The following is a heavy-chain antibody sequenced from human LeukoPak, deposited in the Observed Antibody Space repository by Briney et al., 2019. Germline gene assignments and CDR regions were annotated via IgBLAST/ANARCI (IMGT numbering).Heavy chain of an antibody. J-gene: IGHJ4*02. V-gene: IGHV4-31*03. D-gene: IGHD2-2*01. CDR1: GGSINSGGYY. CDR3: ARDRLSCSSTSCSHYYFDS. Sequence: PSETLSLTCTVSGGSINSGGYYWSWIRQHPEKDLEWIGYIYYSGSTYYNPSLKSRVIISVDTSKNQFSLKLSSVTAADTAVYYCARDRLSCSSTSCSHYYFDSWGQGTLVTVSS. CDR2: IYYSGST.